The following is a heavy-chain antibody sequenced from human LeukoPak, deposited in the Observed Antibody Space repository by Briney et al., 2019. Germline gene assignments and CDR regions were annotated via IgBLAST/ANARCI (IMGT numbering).Heavy chain of an antibody. J-gene: IGHJ4*02. D-gene: IGHD6-13*01. V-gene: IGHV3-66*01. CDR3: ARGGPAAGRFDY. Sequence: GGSLRLSCAASGFTFSNFEMTWVRQAPGKGLEWVPVIYSGGSTYYADSVKGRFTISRDNSKNTLYLQMNSLRAEDTAVYYCARGGPAAGRFDYWGQGTLVTVSS. CDR1: GFTFSNFE. CDR2: IYSGGST.